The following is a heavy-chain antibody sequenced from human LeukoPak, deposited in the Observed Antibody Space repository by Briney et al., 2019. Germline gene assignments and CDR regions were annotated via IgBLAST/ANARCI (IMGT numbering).Heavy chain of an antibody. J-gene: IGHJ4*02. V-gene: IGHV4-39*01. Sequence: SETLSLTCTVSGGSISSSSYDWGCIRQPPGKGLEWIGSIYYSGKTYYNPSLKSRVTVSVDTPKNQFSLKLNSVTAADTAVYYCARSDSTYCSGGTCLYYFDYWGQGTLVTVSS. D-gene: IGHD2-15*01. CDR1: GGSISSSSYD. CDR3: ARSDSTYCSGGTCLYYFDY. CDR2: IYYSGKT.